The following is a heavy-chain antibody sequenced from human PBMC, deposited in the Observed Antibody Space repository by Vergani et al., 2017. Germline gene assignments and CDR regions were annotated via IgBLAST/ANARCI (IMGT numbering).Heavy chain of an antibody. CDR2: MNPNSGNT. Sequence: QVQLVQSGAEVKKPGASVKVSCKASGYTFTSYDINWVRQATGQGLEWMGWMNPNSGNTGYAQKFQGRVTMTRNTSISTAYMELSSLRSEDTAVYYCAKGTYFHRSNWFDPWGQGTLVTVSS. CDR1: GYTFTSYD. CDR3: AKGTYFHRSNWFDP. J-gene: IGHJ5*02. D-gene: IGHD2/OR15-2a*01. V-gene: IGHV1-8*01.